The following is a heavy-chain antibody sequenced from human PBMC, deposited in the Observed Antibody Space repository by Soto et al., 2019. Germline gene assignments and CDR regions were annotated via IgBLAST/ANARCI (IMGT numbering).Heavy chain of an antibody. CDR3: ARDQGYCSGGSCYVAGY. Sequence: EVQLVESGGGLVQPGGSLRLSCAASGFTFSSYWMHWVRQVPGKGLGWVSRINSDGSSTGYADSVMGRFTISRDNAKNTLYLQMNSLRGEDTAVYYCARDQGYCSGGSCYVAGYWGQGTLVTVSS. D-gene: IGHD2-15*01. J-gene: IGHJ4*02. CDR2: INSDGSST. CDR1: GFTFSSYW. V-gene: IGHV3-74*01.